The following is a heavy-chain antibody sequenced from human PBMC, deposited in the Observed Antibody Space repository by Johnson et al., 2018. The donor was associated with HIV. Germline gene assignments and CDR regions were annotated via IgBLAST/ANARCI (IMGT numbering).Heavy chain of an antibody. V-gene: IGHV3-30*04. J-gene: IGHJ3*02. CDR3: AKDIEGSSWWTPHDPDDAFDI. D-gene: IGHD6-13*01. Sequence: QMLLVESGGGVVQPGRSLRLSCAASGFTFISYAMHWVRQAPGKGLEWVAVISYDGSNKYYADSVKGRFTISRDNAKNTLYLQMNSLRVEDTAVYYCAKDIEGSSWWTPHDPDDAFDIWGQGTMVTVSS. CDR1: GFTFISYA. CDR2: ISYDGSNK.